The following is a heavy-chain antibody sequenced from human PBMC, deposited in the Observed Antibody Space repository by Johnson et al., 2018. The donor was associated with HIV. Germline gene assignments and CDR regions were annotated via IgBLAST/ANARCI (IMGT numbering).Heavy chain of an antibody. J-gene: IGHJ3*02. CDR3: ARRWELHSNAFDI. V-gene: IGHV3-11*04. CDR2: ISSSGVTT. D-gene: IGHD1-26*01. Sequence: QVQLVESGGGVVRPGGSLRLSCALSGLSVSINYITWVRQAPGKGLEWLSYISSSGVTTYYAESLKGRFTISRDNAKNTLYLQMNSLRADDTALYYCARRWELHSNAFDIWGQGTMVTVSS. CDR1: GLSVSINY.